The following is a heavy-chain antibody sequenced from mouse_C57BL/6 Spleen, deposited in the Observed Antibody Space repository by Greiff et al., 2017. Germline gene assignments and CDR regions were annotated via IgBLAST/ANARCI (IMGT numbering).Heavy chain of an antibody. J-gene: IGHJ4*01. V-gene: IGHV3-6*01. Sequence: DVHLVESGPGLVKPSQSLSLTCSVTGYSITSGYYWNWIRQFPGNKLEWMGYISYDGSNNYNPSLKNRISITRDTSKNQFFLKLNSVTTEDTATYYCARVGDYDYTYYYAMDYWGQGTSVTVSS. CDR1: GYSITSGYY. D-gene: IGHD2-4*01. CDR3: ARVGDYDYTYYYAMDY. CDR2: ISYDGSN.